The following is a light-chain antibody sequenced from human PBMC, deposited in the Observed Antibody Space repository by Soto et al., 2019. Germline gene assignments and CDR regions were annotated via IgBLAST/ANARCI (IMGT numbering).Light chain of an antibody. CDR3: CSYAGNYIYV. CDR2: HVS. J-gene: IGLJ1*01. Sequence: QSALTQPRSVSGSPGQSVTISCTGTSSDVGAYNYVSWYQQHPDKAPKLMIYHVSKRPSGVPDRFSGSKSGNTASLTISGLQADDEADYYCCSYAGNYIYVFGTGTKLTVL. V-gene: IGLV2-11*01. CDR1: SSDVGAYNY.